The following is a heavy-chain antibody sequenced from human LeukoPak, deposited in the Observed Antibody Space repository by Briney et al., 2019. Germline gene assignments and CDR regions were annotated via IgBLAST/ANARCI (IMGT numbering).Heavy chain of an antibody. CDR2: INPSGGST. V-gene: IGHV1-46*01. J-gene: IGHJ4*02. D-gene: IGHD7-27*01. CDR1: GYTFTSYY. CDR3: AREALTGRNDY. Sequence: ASVKISCKASGYTFTSYYMHWVRQAPGQGLEWMGIINPSGGSTSYAQKFQGRVTMTRDMSTSTVYMELSSLRSEDTAVYYCAREALTGRNDYWGQGTLVTVSS.